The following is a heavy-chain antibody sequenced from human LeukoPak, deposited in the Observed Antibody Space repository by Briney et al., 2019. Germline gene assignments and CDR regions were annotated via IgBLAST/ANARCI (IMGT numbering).Heavy chain of an antibody. V-gene: IGHV1-69*02. J-gene: IGHJ4*02. CDR2: IIPILGIA. CDR3: SRARKDYDFWSGYSPFDY. CDR1: GGTFSSYT. D-gene: IGHD3-3*01. Sequence: SVKVSCKASGGTFSSYTISWVRQAPGQGLEWMGRIIPILGIANYAQKFQGRVTITADKSTSTAYMELSSLRSEDTAVYYCSRARKDYDFWSGYSPFDYWGQGTLVTVAS.